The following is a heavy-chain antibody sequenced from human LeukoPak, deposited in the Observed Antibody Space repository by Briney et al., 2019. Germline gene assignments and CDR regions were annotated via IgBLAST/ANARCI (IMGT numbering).Heavy chain of an antibody. V-gene: IGHV4-59*01. CDR3: ARSFSPNYYDLLDY. CDR1: GGSISTYY. CDR2: IYYSGST. D-gene: IGHD3-22*01. J-gene: IGHJ4*02. Sequence: SETLSLTCTVSGGSISTYYWSWIRQPPGKGLEWIGYIYYSGSTNYNPSLKSRVTISLDTTKNQFSLKLNSVTAADTAMYYCARSFSPNYYDLLDYWGQGTLVTVSS.